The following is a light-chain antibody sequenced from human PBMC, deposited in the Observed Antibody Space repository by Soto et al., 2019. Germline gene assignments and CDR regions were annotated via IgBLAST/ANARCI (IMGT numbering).Light chain of an antibody. CDR1: SSNIGSNY. CDR3: AAWDDSLSVWV. CDR2: TNN. V-gene: IGLV1-47*01. Sequence: QSVLTQPPSASGTPGQRVTISCSGSSSNIGSNYVYWYQQFPGRAPRLLIYTNNQRPSGVPDRFSGSKSGTSASLAISGLRSEYEADYYCAAWDDSLSVWVFGGGTKLTVL. J-gene: IGLJ3*02.